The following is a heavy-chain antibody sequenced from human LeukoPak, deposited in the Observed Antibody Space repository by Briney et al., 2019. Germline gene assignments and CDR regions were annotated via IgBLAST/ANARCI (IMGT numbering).Heavy chain of an antibody. CDR3: ATLDSLETYTLSVES. J-gene: IGHJ4*02. CDR1: GFTFSDYE. D-gene: IGHD3-3*01. CDR2: ITSTGRTR. Sequence: TGGSLRLSCAASGFTFSDYEMNWVRQAPGKGLEWISYITSTGRTRYHADSVKGRFTISRDNAKNSLFLQMNSLRAEDTAVYYCATLDSLETYTLSVESWGQGTLVTVSS. V-gene: IGHV3-48*03.